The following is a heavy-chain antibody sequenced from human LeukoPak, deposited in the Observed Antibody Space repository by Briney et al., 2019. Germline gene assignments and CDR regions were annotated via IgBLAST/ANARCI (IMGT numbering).Heavy chain of an antibody. D-gene: IGHD4-17*01. V-gene: IGHV1-3*01. CDR3: QAVLGSTTGYFQH. Sequence: EASVKVSCKASGYTFTSYAMHWVRQAPGQRLEWMGWINAGDGNTKYSQKFQGRVTITRDTSASTAYMELSSLRSEDMAVYYCQAVLGSTTGYFQHWGQGTLVTVSS. CDR1: GYTFTSYA. CDR2: INAGDGNT. J-gene: IGHJ1*01.